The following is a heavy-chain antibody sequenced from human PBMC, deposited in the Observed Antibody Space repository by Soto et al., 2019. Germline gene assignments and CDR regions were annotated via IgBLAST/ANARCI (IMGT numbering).Heavy chain of an antibody. D-gene: IGHD4-4*01. CDR1: GYTFTSYD. CDR3: AAAGSLDRDSNLHTLVIPYNPNWFDP. Sequence: GASVKVSCKASGYTFTSYDINWVRQATGQGLEWMGWMNPNSGNTGYAQKFQGRVTMTRNTSISTAYMELSSLRSEDTAVYYCAAAGSLDRDSNLHTLVIPYNPNWFDPWG. V-gene: IGHV1-8*01. J-gene: IGHJ5*02. CDR2: MNPNSGNT.